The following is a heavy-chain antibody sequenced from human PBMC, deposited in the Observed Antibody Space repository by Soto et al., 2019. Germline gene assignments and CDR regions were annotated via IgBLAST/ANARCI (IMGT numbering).Heavy chain of an antibody. CDR3: ARDGGKSPRAAETNDAFDI. J-gene: IGHJ3*02. V-gene: IGHV3-21*01. D-gene: IGHD1-26*01. CDR1: GFTFSSYS. Sequence: GGSLRLSCAASGFTFSSYSMNWVRQAPGKGLEWVSSISSSSYIYYADSVKGRFTISRDNAKNSLYLQMNSLRAEDTAVYYCARDGGKSPRAAETNDAFDIWGQGTMVTVSS. CDR2: ISSSSYI.